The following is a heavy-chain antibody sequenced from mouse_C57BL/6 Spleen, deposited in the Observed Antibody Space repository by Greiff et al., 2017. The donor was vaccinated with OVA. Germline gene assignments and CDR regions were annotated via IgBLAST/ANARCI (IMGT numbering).Heavy chain of an antibody. J-gene: IGHJ1*03. CDR3: ARDYGSSYGYFDV. V-gene: IGHV2-9-1*01. CDR1: GFSLTSYA. D-gene: IGHD1-1*01. CDR2: IWTGGGT. Sequence: VHLVESGPGLVAPSQSLSITCTVSGFSLTSYAISWVRQPPGKGLEWLGVIWTGGGTNYNSAPKSRLSISKDNSKSQVFLKMNSLQTDDTARYYCARDYGSSYGYFDVWGTGTTVTVSS.